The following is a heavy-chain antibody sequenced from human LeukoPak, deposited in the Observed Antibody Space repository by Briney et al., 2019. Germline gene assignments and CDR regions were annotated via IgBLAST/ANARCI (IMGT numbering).Heavy chain of an antibody. CDR2: IYPCDSDT. J-gene: IGHJ4*02. D-gene: IGHD6-13*01. Sequence: GGSLKISCKGSGYSFTSYWIGWVRHMPEKGLEWMGIIYPCDSDTRYSPSFQGQVTISADKSISTAYLQWSSLKASDTAMYYCARRDRTYSSSWDYWGQGTLVTVSS. V-gene: IGHV5-51*01. CDR1: GYSFTSYW. CDR3: ARRDRTYSSSWDY.